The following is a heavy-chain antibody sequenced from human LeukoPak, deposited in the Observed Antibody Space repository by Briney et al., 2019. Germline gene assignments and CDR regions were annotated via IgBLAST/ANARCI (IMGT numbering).Heavy chain of an antibody. J-gene: IGHJ3*02. CDR2: IYYSGST. CDR3: ARDPTVDAFDI. V-gene: IGHV4-59*12. Sequence: SETLSLTCTVSGGSISSYYWSWIRQPPGKGLEWIGYIYYSGSTNYNPSLKSRVTMSVDTSKNQFSLKLSSVTAADTAVYYCARDPTVDAFDIWGQGTMVTVSS. CDR1: GGSISSYY. D-gene: IGHD4-17*01.